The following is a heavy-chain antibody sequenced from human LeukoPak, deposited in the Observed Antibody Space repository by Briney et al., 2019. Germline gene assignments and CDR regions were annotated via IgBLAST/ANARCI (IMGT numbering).Heavy chain of an antibody. CDR1: GFTFSSYW. CDR2: INTDGSST. V-gene: IGHV3-74*01. Sequence: GGSLRLSCAASGFTFSSYWMHWVRQAPGKGRVWVSRINTDGSSTSYADSVKGRFTISRDNAKNTLYLQMNSLRAEDTAVYYCARNLSSGWYAWFDPWGQGTLVTVSS. CDR3: ARNLSSGWYAWFDP. D-gene: IGHD6-19*01. J-gene: IGHJ5*02.